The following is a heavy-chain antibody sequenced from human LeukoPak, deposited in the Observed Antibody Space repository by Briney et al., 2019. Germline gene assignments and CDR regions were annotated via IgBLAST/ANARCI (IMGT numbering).Heavy chain of an antibody. CDR3: ARGGDSSGWYADY. CDR1: GGSISSGSHY. J-gene: IGHJ4*02. D-gene: IGHD6-19*01. Sequence: SQTLSLTCTVSGGSISSGSHYWSWIGQPAGKGLEWIGSIFTSGTTNYNPSIKSRVTISVDTSKNQFSLKLSSVTDADTAVYYCARGGDSSGWYADYWGQGTLVTVSS. CDR2: IFTSGTT. V-gene: IGHV4-61*02.